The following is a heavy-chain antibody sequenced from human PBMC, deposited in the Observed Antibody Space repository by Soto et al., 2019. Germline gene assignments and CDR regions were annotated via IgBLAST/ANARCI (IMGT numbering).Heavy chain of an antibody. Sequence: ASVKVSCKASGYTFTSYGISWVRQAPGQGLEWMGWVSAYNGNTNYAQKLQGRITITADKSTSTAYMELSSLRSEDTAVFYCAIPDNSNIGPGRDFFDYCAQGTLVTGSS. CDR2: VSAYNGNT. CDR3: AIPDNSNIGPGRDFFDY. CDR1: GYTFTSYG. V-gene: IGHV1-18*01. D-gene: IGHD1-1*01. J-gene: IGHJ4*02.